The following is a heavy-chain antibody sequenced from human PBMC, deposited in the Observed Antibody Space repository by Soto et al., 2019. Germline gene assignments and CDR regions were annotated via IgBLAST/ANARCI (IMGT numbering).Heavy chain of an antibody. CDR2: VKSGGSST. CDR1: GFTFSNYW. D-gene: IGHD4-17*01. Sequence: PGGSLRLSCVGSGFTFSNYWMHWVRQAPGKGLEWVSRVKSGGSSTSYADSVKGRFTISRDNSKNTLYLQMNSLRADDTAVYYCAKELRQDSAFDYWGQGTLVTVSS. J-gene: IGHJ4*02. V-gene: IGHV3-74*01. CDR3: AKELRQDSAFDY.